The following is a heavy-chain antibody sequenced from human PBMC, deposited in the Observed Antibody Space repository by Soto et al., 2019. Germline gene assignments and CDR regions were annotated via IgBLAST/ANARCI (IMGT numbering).Heavy chain of an antibody. J-gene: IGHJ4*02. CDR3: VRGGEEFPHDY. D-gene: IGHD3-16*01. CDR2: ISSSSSYT. V-gene: IGHV3-11*05. CDR1: GFTFSDYY. Sequence: QVHMVESGGGLVKPGGSLRLSCAASGFTFSDYYMSWIRQAPGKGLEWLSYISSSSSYTNYADSVKGRFTISRDNAKNSLYLQMNSLRAEDTAVYYCVRGGEEFPHDYWGQGTLVTVSS.